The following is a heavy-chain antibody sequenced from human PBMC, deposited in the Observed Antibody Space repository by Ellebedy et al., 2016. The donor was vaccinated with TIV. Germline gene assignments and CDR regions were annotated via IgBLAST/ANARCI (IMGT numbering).Heavy chain of an antibody. CDR3: ARYNSGSKTFDY. CDR1: GDSVSSGGPT. Sequence: SQTLSLTCAISGDSVSSGGPTWNWIRQSPSRGLEWLGRTYYRSTWFNEYAVSVRSRITISPDTSKNQFSLQLKSVTAEDTAWYYCARYNSGSKTFDYWGQGALVTVSS. CDR2: TYYRSTWFN. J-gene: IGHJ4*02. D-gene: IGHD6-19*01. V-gene: IGHV6-1*01.